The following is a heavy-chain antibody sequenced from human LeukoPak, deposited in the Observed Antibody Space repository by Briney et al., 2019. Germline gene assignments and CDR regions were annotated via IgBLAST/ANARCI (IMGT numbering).Heavy chain of an antibody. CDR3: AKDIRPASVRTSFDY. Sequence: GGSLRLSCAASGFTFSSYGMHWVRQAPGKGLEWVAFIHYDGSNKHYADSVKGRFTISRDNSKNTLYLQINSLRTEDTAVYYYAKDIRPASVRTSFDYWGQGTLVTVSS. J-gene: IGHJ4*02. CDR2: IHYDGSNK. V-gene: IGHV3-30*02. CDR1: GFTFSSYG. D-gene: IGHD6-13*01.